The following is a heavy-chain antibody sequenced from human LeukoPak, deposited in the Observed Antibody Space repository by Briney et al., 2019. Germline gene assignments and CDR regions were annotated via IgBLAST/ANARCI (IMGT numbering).Heavy chain of an antibody. Sequence: PSETLSLTCTVSRGSLSSSSYYWGWIRQPPGKGLEWIGSIYYSGSTYYNPSLKSRVTISVDTSKNQFSLKLSSVTAADTAVYYCARGRVSFWYFDLWGRGTLVTVSS. V-gene: IGHV4-39*07. J-gene: IGHJ2*01. CDR1: RGSLSSSSYY. CDR3: ARGRVSFWYFDL. CDR2: IYYSGST.